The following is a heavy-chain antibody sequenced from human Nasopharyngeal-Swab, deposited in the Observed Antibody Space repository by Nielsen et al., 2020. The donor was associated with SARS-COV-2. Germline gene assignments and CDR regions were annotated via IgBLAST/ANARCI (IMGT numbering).Heavy chain of an antibody. CDR2: ISSSSSYI. J-gene: IGHJ4*02. V-gene: IGHV3-21*01. D-gene: IGHD3-3*01. CDR3: ARSPYYDFWSDYYTSFDY. Sequence: VCQATGKGVEWVSSISSSSSYIYYADSVKGRFTISRDNAKNSLYLQMDSLRAEDTAVYYCARSPYYDFWSDYYTSFDYWGQGTLVTVSS.